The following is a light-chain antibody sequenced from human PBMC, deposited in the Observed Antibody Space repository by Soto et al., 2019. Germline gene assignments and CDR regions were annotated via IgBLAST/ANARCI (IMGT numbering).Light chain of an antibody. J-gene: IGKJ1*01. CDR3: QQYATSPPT. CDR1: QTVSGRY. CDR2: AAS. V-gene: IGKV3-20*01. Sequence: EIVLTQSPGTLSLSPGDGATLSCRASQTVSGRYLAWHQQKPGQAPRLLIYAASSSATGIPDSFSVGGSGTDCTLKIIRLEPEYFAVYYGQQYATSPPTFGQGTKVEF.